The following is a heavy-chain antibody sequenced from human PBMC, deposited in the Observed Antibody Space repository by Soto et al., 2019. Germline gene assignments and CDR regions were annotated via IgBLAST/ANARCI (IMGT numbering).Heavy chain of an antibody. CDR2: MNPNSGNT. D-gene: IGHD1-26*01. CDR1: GYTFTSYD. V-gene: IGHV1-8*01. Sequence: ASVKVSCKASGYTFTSYDINWVRQATGQGLEWMGWMNPNSGNTGYAQKFQGRVTMTRNTSISTAYMELSSLRSEDTAVYYCARGWIGIVGAADAFDIWGQGTMVTVSS. CDR3: ARGWIGIVGAADAFDI. J-gene: IGHJ3*02.